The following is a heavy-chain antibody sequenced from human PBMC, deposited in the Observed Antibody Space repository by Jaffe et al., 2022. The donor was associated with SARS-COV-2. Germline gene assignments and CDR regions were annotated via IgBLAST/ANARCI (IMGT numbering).Heavy chain of an antibody. V-gene: IGHV7-4-1*02. J-gene: IGHJ4*02. Sequence: QAQLVQSESELKKPGASVTISCRAFGYPFSAYSINWVRQAPGQGLEWLGWINTNAGDATLGQDLTGRFVFSLDTSVETAYLQISGLRGEDSGVYYCARGGLSGGYQHTFDYWGQGTLLTVSS. D-gene: IGHD5-12*01. CDR2: INTNAGDA. CDR3: ARGGLSGGYQHTFDY. CDR1: GYPFSAYS.